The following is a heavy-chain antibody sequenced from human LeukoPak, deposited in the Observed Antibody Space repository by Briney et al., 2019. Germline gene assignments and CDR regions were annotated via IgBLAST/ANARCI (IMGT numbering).Heavy chain of an antibody. D-gene: IGHD2-2*01. CDR3: ARDDCSSISCYHNWFDP. Sequence: GGSLRLSCAASGFTFNTYEMNWVRQAPGKGLEWLAYIASSGSTIYYADYVKGRFTISRDNAKNSLYLQMNSLRAEDTAVYYCARDDCSSISCYHNWFDPWGQGTLVTVSS. CDR2: IASSGSTI. CDR1: GFTFNTYE. V-gene: IGHV3-48*03. J-gene: IGHJ5*02.